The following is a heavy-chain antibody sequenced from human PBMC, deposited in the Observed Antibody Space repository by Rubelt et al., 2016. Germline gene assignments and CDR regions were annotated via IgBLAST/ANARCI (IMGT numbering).Heavy chain of an antibody. J-gene: IGHJ4*02. CDR2: IYYSGST. Sequence: QVQLQESGPGLVKPSQTLSLTCTVSGGSISSGGYYWSWIRQHPGKGLEWIGYIYYSGSTYYNPSLKSRVTISLDTSKNQFSLKLSSVTAADTAVYYCARGYCTNGVCYGGDYWGQGTLVTVSS. CDR1: GGSISSGGYY. D-gene: IGHD2-8*01. CDR3: ARGYCTNGVCYGGDY. V-gene: IGHV4-31*03.